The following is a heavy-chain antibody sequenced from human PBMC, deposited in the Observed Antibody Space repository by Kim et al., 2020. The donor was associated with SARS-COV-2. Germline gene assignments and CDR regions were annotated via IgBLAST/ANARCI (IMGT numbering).Heavy chain of an antibody. CDR3: ARGHGDYFGGAPAYDAFDI. Sequence: SETLSLTCTVSGGSISSSSYYWGWIRQPPGKGLEWIGSIYYSGSTYYNPSLKSRVTISVDTSKNQFSLKLSSVTAADTAVYYCARGHGDYFGGAPAYDAFDIWGQGTMVTVSS. V-gene: IGHV4-39*07. CDR1: GGSISSSSYY. CDR2: IYYSGST. D-gene: IGHD4-17*01. J-gene: IGHJ3*02.